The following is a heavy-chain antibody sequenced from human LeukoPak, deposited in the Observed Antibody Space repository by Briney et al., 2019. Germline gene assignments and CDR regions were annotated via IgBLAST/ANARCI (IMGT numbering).Heavy chain of an antibody. CDR2: ISTSGSSR. Sequence: GGSLRLSCAASGFPLRDYYMSWIRQAPGKGLEWVSYISTSGSSRYYADSVRGRFSISRANTKNSIYLQMNNLRADDSALYSCARAAYNWNRGQGTLVTVS. CDR3: ARAAYNWN. V-gene: IGHV3-11*01. CDR1: GFPLRDYY. J-gene: IGHJ4*02. D-gene: IGHD1-1*01.